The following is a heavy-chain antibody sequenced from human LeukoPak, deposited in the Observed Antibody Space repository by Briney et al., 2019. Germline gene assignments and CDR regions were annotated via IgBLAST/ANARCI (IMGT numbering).Heavy chain of an antibody. D-gene: IGHD3-9*01. CDR1: GFTFSSHG. CDR3: AGDFDYDILTGPGYYGMDV. Sequence: GGSLRLSCAASGFTFSSHGLHWVRQAPGKGLEWVAVIWYDGSNKYYADSVKGRFTISRDNSKNTLYLQMNSLRAEDTAVYYCAGDFDYDILTGPGYYGMDVWGKGTTVTVSS. J-gene: IGHJ6*04. CDR2: IWYDGSNK. V-gene: IGHV3-33*01.